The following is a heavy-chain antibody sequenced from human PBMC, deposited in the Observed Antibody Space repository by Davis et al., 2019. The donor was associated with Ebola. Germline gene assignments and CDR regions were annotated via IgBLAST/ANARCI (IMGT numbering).Heavy chain of an antibody. Sequence: GESLKISCAASGFTVSSNYMSWVRQAPGKGLEWVSGIYSGGSTHYADSVKGRFTISRDNSKNTLYLQMNSLRAEDTAVYYCAKRGYGSGSYYIDYFDYWGQGTLVTVSS. CDR1: GFTVSSNY. D-gene: IGHD3-10*01. CDR2: IYSGGST. CDR3: AKRGYGSGSYYIDYFDY. J-gene: IGHJ4*02. V-gene: IGHV3-53*01.